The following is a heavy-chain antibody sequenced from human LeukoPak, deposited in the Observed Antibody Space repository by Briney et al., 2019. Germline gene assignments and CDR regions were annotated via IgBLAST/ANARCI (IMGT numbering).Heavy chain of an antibody. CDR3: AKGDGFGLLWFAEVFDY. CDR2: INPNSGGT. J-gene: IGHJ4*02. D-gene: IGHD3-10*01. CDR1: GYTFTGYY. Sequence: ASVKVSCKASGYTFTGYYMHWVRQAPGQGLEWMGWINPNSGGTNYAQKFQGRVTMTRDTSISTAYMELSRLRSDDTAVYYCAKGDGFGLLWFAEVFDYWGQGTLVTVSS. V-gene: IGHV1-2*02.